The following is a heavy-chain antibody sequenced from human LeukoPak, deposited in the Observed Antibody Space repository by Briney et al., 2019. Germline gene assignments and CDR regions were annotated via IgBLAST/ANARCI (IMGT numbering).Heavy chain of an antibody. D-gene: IGHD2-8*02. CDR2: IYYSGST. Sequence: SETLSLTCTVSGGSISSYYWSWIRQPPGKGLEWIGYIYYSGSTNYNPSLKSRVTISVDTSKNQFSLKLSSVTAADTAVYYCARDGYWGPFDYWGQGTLVTVSS. J-gene: IGHJ4*02. CDR3: ARDGYWGPFDY. V-gene: IGHV4-59*01. CDR1: GGSISSYY.